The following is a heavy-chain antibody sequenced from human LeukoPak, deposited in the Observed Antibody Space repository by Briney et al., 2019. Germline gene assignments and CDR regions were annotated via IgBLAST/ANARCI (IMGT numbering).Heavy chain of an antibody. Sequence: SQTLSLTCAISGDSVSSNSAAWNWIRQSPSRGLEWLGRTYYRSKRYNEYPVSVKSRITINPDTSKNQFSLQLNSVTPEDTAVYYCAREDLGYCSGGSCYPGPYYYYYMDVWGKGTTVTISS. CDR1: GDSVSSNSAA. V-gene: IGHV6-1*01. CDR2: TYYRSKRYN. D-gene: IGHD2-15*01. J-gene: IGHJ6*03. CDR3: AREDLGYCSGGSCYPGPYYYYYMDV.